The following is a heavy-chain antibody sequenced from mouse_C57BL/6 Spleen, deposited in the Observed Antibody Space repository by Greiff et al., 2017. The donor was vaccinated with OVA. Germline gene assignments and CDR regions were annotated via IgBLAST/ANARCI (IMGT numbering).Heavy chain of an antibody. CDR2: ISYDGSN. D-gene: IGHD2-5*01. CDR3: ARDYSKGFYAMDY. J-gene: IGHJ4*01. CDR1: GYSITSGYY. V-gene: IGHV3-6*01. Sequence: VQLKESGPGLVKPSQSLSLTCSVTGYSITSGYYWNWIRQFPGNKLEWMGYISYDGSNNYNPSLKNRISITRDTSKNQFFLKLNSVTTEDTATYYCARDYSKGFYAMDYWGQGTSVTVSS.